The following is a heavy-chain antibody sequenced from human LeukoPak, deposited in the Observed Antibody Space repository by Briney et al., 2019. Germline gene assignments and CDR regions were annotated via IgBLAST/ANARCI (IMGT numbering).Heavy chain of an antibody. D-gene: IGHD5-12*01. CDR3: ARDFRVGSGYDYNYFDY. CDR2: IWYDGSNK. CDR1: GFTFSSYG. J-gene: IGHJ4*02. V-gene: IGHV3-33*01. Sequence: GRSLRLSCAASGFTFSSYGMHWVRQAAGKGLEWVAVIWYDGSNKYYADSVKGRFTISRDNSKNTLYLQMNSLRAEDTAVYYCARDFRVGSGYDYNYFDYWGQGTLVTVSS.